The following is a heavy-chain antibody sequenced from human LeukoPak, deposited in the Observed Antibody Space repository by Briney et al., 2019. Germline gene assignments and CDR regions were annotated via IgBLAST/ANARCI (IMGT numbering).Heavy chain of an antibody. J-gene: IGHJ5*02. D-gene: IGHD2-15*01. Sequence: GGSLRLSCAASGFTFSSSGMHWVRQAPGTGLGWVAVISYNGSNKYYADSVKGRLTISRDNSKNTLYLQMNSLRVEDTAVYYCARAGGYCSGGSCYRGYSWFDPWGQGTLVTVSS. CDR1: GFTFSSSG. CDR2: ISYNGSNK. CDR3: ARAGGYCSGGSCYRGYSWFDP. V-gene: IGHV3-33*01.